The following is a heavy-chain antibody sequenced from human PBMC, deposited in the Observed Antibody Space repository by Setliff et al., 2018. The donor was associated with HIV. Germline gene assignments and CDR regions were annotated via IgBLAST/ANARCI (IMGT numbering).Heavy chain of an antibody. J-gene: IGHJ3*02. Sequence: GESLKISCKGSGYSFTSYWIGWVRQMSGKGLEWMGIIYPGDSDTRYSPSFQGQVIISADKPISTAYLQWSSLKASDSAMYYCARFWNSGSYRDAFDIWGQGTMVTVSS. CDR3: ARFWNSGSYRDAFDI. CDR1: GYSFTSYW. CDR2: IYPGDSDT. D-gene: IGHD1-26*01. V-gene: IGHV5-51*04.